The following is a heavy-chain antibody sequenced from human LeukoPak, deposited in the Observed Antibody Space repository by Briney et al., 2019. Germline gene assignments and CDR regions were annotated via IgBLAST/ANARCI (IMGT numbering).Heavy chain of an antibody. Sequence: GGSLRLSCAASGFTFSAYWMHWVRQAPGKGLVWVSHINSDGISTSYADSVKGRFTISRDNAKNTLYLQMNSLRAEDTAVYYCARTLYSSSWFDPWGQGTLVTVSS. CDR3: ARTLYSSSWFDP. J-gene: IGHJ5*02. V-gene: IGHV3-74*01. CDR2: INSDGIST. D-gene: IGHD6-13*01. CDR1: GFTFSAYW.